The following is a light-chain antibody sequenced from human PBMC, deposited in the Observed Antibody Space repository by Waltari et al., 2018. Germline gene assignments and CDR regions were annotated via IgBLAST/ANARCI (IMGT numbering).Light chain of an antibody. J-gene: IGKJ1*01. CDR1: QYISTY. Sequence: DFQMTQSPSSLSASVGDRVTITCRASQYISTYLNWYQQKPGKGPKLLIYAASTLQSGVPSRFSGSGSGKDFTFTISSLQLEDFATYYCQQSYDTPRTFGQGTKVEVK. V-gene: IGKV1-39*01. CDR2: AAS. CDR3: QQSYDTPRT.